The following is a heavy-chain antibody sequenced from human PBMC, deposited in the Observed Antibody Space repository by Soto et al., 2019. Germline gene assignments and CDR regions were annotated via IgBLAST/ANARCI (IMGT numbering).Heavy chain of an antibody. V-gene: IGHV4-59*01. CDR1: GGSISSYY. CDR3: AGLNSNYIVRY. CDR2: IYYSGST. J-gene: IGHJ4*02. D-gene: IGHD4-4*01. Sequence: SETLSLTCTVSGGSISSYYWSWTRQPPGKGLEWIGYIYYSGSTNYNPSLKSRVTISVDTSKNQFSLTLSSVTAAETAVYYCAGLNSNYIVRYWGKRTLGTVS.